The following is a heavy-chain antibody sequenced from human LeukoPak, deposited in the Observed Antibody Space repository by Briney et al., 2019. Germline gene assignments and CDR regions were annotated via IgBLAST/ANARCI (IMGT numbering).Heavy chain of an antibody. V-gene: IGHV3-7*01. CDR2: IKYDGSEK. D-gene: IGHD6-25*01. CDR1: GFTFSSYW. J-gene: IGHJ4*02. Sequence: GGSLRLSCAASGFTFSSYWMSWVRQAPGKGLEWVANIKYDGSEKYYVDSVKGRFTISRDNAKNSLFLQMNSLRAEDTAVYYCARDQRLTWRDYWGQGTLVTVSS. CDR3: ARDQRLTWRDY.